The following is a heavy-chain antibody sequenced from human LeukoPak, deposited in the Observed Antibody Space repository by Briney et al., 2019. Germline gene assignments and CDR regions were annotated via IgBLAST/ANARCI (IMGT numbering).Heavy chain of an antibody. CDR1: GGTFSSYA. CDR3: QWCMLHGDFDY. J-gene: IGHJ4*02. V-gene: IGHV1-69*13. Sequence: SVKASCKASGGTFSSYAISWVRQAPGQGLEWMGGIIPIFGTANYAQKFQGRVTITADESTSTAYMELSSLRSEDTAVYYCQWCMLHGDFDYWGQGTLVTVSS. CDR2: IIPIFGTA. D-gene: IGHD2-8*01.